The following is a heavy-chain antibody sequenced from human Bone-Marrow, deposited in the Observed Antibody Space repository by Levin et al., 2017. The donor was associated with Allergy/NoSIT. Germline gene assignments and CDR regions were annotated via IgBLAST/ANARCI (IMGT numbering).Heavy chain of an antibody. CDR3: ERASSGWYDALDM. V-gene: IGHV3-13*01. CDR1: GFSFSDYD. D-gene: IGHD6-19*01. Sequence: GGSLRLSCAASGFSFSDYDMHWARQVIGKGLEWVSAIGTTGDAYYPDSVKGRFTISRENAKNSLYLQMNSLRAGDTALYFCERASSGWYDALDMWGQGTMVIVSS. CDR2: IGTTGDA. J-gene: IGHJ3*02.